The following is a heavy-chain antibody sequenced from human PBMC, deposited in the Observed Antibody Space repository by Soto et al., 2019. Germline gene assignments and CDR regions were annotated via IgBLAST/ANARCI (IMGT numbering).Heavy chain of an antibody. V-gene: IGHV3-74*01. Sequence: EVQLVESGGGLVQPGGSLRLSCAASGFTFSVYWMHWVRQAPGKGLVWVSRIDSDGSTTSYADSVKGRFTTSRDNAKITLYLQMTSLRAEVTSVYYCARPGYSNYGPGVDVWGQGTTVTVSS. CDR1: GFTFSVYW. J-gene: IGHJ6*02. CDR2: IDSDGSTT. CDR3: ARPGYSNYGPGVDV. D-gene: IGHD4-4*01.